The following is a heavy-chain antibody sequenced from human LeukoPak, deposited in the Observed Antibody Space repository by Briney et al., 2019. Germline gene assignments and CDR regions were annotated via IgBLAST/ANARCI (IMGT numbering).Heavy chain of an antibody. Sequence: GGSLRLPCAASGFTFSSYAMNWVRQAPGKGLEWVSVISGSGGSTYYADSVKGRFTISRDNSKNTLYLQMNSLRAEDTAVYYCARGGASHDAFDIWGQGTMVTVSS. V-gene: IGHV3-23*01. D-gene: IGHD3-10*01. CDR2: ISGSGGST. CDR3: ARGGASHDAFDI. CDR1: GFTFSSYA. J-gene: IGHJ3*02.